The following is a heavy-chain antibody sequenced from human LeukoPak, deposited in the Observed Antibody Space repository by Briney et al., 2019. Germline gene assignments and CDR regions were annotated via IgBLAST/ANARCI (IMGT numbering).Heavy chain of an antibody. CDR3: ARDLHDWLDYFDY. V-gene: IGHV3-48*04. CDR1: GFTFSTYS. CDR2: ISSSSSTI. Sequence: GGSLRLSCAASGFTFSTYSMTWVRQAPGKGLEWVSYISSSSSTIYYAVSVKGRFTISRDNAKISLYLQMNSLRAEDTAVYYCARDLHDWLDYFDYWGQGTLVTVSS. D-gene: IGHD3-9*01. J-gene: IGHJ4*02.